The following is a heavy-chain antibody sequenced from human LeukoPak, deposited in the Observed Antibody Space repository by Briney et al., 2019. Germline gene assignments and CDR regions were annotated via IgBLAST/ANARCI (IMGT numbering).Heavy chain of an antibody. D-gene: IGHD1-1*01. CDR2: IYYSGNT. V-gene: IGHV4-59*08. CDR1: GGSISSYY. CDR3: ARHERSTHWLEPFDY. Sequence: SETLSLTCTVSGGSISSYYWSWIRQPPGKGLEWIGYIYYSGNTNYNPSLKSRVTISVDTSKNQFSLKLSSVTAADTAVYYCARHERSTHWLEPFDYWGQGTLVTVSS. J-gene: IGHJ4*02.